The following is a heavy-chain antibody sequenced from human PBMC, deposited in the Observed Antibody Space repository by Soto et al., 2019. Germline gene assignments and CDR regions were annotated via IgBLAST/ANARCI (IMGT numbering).Heavy chain of an antibody. CDR1: GFTFSSYA. V-gene: IGHV3-33*08. D-gene: IGHD3-3*01. CDR2: IWYDGSNK. J-gene: IGHJ6*02. Sequence: PGGSLGLSCSASGFTFSSYAMHWVRQAPGKGLEWVAVIWYDGSNKYYADSVKGRFTISRDNSKNTLYLQMNSLRAEDTAVYYCARDPAYYDFWSGYYTYYYYGMDVWGQGTTVPVSS. CDR3: ARDPAYYDFWSGYYTYYYYGMDV.